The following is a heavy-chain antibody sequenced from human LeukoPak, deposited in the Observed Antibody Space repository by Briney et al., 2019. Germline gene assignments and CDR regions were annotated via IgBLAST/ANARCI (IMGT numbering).Heavy chain of an antibody. D-gene: IGHD4-17*01. CDR3: ARHRSDSGDYDAFDI. J-gene: IGHJ3*02. Sequence: GGSLRLSCAASGFIVSSNYMNWVRQAPGRGLEWVSVIYSSDSTYYADSVKGRFTISRDNSENTLFLQMNSLRAEDTAVYYCARHRSDSGDYDAFDIWGQGTMVTVSS. V-gene: IGHV3-53*01. CDR2: IYSSDST. CDR1: GFIVSSNY.